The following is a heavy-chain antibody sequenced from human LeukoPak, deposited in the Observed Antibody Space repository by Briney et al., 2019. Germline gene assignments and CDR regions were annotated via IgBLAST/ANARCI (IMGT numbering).Heavy chain of an antibody. Sequence: ASVKVSCKASAYTFTTYGISWVRQAPGQGLEWMGWISAYTGNTNYEQKLQGRVTMTTVTSTSTAYLELRSLRSDDTAVYYCARSLSIAAAGTEDYWGQGTLVTVSS. V-gene: IGHV1-18*01. CDR2: ISAYTGNT. D-gene: IGHD6-13*01. CDR1: AYTFTTYG. CDR3: ARSLSIAAAGTEDY. J-gene: IGHJ4*02.